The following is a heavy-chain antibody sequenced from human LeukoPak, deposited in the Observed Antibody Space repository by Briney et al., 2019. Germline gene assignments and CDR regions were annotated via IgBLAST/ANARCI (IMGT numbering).Heavy chain of an antibody. Sequence: PGGSLRLSCAASRFTFEEYAMHWVRQAPGKGLEWVSGISWNSGHIGYADSVKGRFTIARDNAKNSLYLHMNSLRAEDTAVYYCVRDRESRSAWLLDSWGQGTLVTVSS. J-gene: IGHJ4*02. CDR2: ISWNSGHI. CDR1: RFTFEEYA. V-gene: IGHV3-9*01. D-gene: IGHD3-9*01. CDR3: VRDRESRSAWLLDS.